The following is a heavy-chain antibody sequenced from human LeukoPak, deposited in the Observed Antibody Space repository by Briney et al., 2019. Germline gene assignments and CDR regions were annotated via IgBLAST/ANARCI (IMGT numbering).Heavy chain of an antibody. V-gene: IGHV1-2*06. Sequence: GASVKVSCKASGYTFTGYHMHWVRQAPGQGLEWMGRINPNSGDTNYAQKFQGRVTMTTDTSTSTAYMELRSLRSDDTAVYYCARGHYDILTGNNWFDPWGQGTLVTVSS. CDR2: INPNSGDT. D-gene: IGHD3-9*01. J-gene: IGHJ5*02. CDR3: ARGHYDILTGNNWFDP. CDR1: GYTFTGYH.